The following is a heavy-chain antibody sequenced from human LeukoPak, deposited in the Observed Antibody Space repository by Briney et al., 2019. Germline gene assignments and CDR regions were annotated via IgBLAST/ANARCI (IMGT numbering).Heavy chain of an antibody. D-gene: IGHD6-13*01. Sequence: SETLSLTCTVSGGSISSYYWSWIWQPPGKGLEWIGYIYYSGSTNYNPSLKSRVTISVDTSKNQFSLKLSSVTAAHTAVYYCARFHSSSWYRALDYYYGMDVWGQGTTVTVSS. V-gene: IGHV4-59*08. CDR1: GGSISSYY. CDR2: IYYSGST. J-gene: IGHJ6*02. CDR3: ARFHSSSWYRALDYYYGMDV.